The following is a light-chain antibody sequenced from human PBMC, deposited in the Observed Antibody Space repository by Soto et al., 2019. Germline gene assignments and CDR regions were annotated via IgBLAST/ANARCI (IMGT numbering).Light chain of an antibody. CDR3: QQYGSSPRLT. Sequence: EVVMTPSPATLSVSPGERATLSCRASETVATNLAWYQQKPGQAPRLLISGASTRAAGISDRFCGSGAGTEFTLPISSLEPEDFAVYYCQQYGSSPRLTFGGGTKVDI. CDR2: GAS. J-gene: IGKJ4*01. V-gene: IGKV3D-15*02. CDR1: ETVATN.